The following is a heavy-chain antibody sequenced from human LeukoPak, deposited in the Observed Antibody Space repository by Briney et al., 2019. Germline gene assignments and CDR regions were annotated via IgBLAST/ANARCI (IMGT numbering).Heavy chain of an antibody. V-gene: IGHV3-7*04. CDR1: GFTFTSFW. CDR2: IKQNGSEK. J-gene: IGHJ4*02. Sequence: GGSLRLSCAASGFTFTSFWMSWVRQAPGKGLEWVANIKQNGSEKYYVDSVKGRFTISRDNAKNSMYLQMNSLRVEDTAVYYCARDLHMGYRDGYNWLGIFDYWGQGTLVTVSS. CDR3: ARDLHMGYRDGYNWLGIFDY. D-gene: IGHD5-24*01.